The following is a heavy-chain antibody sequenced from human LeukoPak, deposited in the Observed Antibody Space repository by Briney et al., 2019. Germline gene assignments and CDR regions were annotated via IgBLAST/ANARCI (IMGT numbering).Heavy chain of an antibody. J-gene: IGHJ4*02. V-gene: IGHV3-23*01. CDR2: MIISGGST. CDR3: ARETKIDY. Sequence: PGGSLRLSCAASGFTFSTYGMNWVRQAPGKGLEWVSSMIISGGSTYYADSVKGRLTISRDNSKNTLYLQMNSLRVEDTALYYCARETKIDYWGQGALVTVSS. CDR1: GFTFSTYG. D-gene: IGHD1-7*01.